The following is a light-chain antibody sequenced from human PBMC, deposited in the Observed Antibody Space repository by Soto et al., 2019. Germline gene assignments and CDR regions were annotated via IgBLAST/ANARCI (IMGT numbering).Light chain of an antibody. CDR1: QDITND. Sequence: DIQMTQSPSSLSASVGDRVTITCQASQDITNDLNWYQQKPGKAPKVLIYEASNLKTGVPSRFSGRGSGTDLTFTISSLQPEDIATYFCQQYDNVPITFGGGTKVEI. V-gene: IGKV1-33*01. CDR2: EAS. CDR3: QQYDNVPIT. J-gene: IGKJ4*01.